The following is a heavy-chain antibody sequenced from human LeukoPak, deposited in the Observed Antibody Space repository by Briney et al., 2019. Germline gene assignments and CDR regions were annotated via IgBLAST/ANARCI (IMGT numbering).Heavy chain of an antibody. V-gene: IGHV5-51*01. Sequence: PGESLKISCKGSGYSFTSHWIGWVRQLPGKGLELMGIINPGDSNIRYSPSFQGQVTISVDKSISTAYLQWSSLKASDTAMYYCAKQGGESSAWQTIDNWGQGTLVTVSS. CDR2: INPGDSNI. CDR1: GYSFTSHW. J-gene: IGHJ4*02. D-gene: IGHD1-14*01. CDR3: AKQGGESSAWQTIDN.